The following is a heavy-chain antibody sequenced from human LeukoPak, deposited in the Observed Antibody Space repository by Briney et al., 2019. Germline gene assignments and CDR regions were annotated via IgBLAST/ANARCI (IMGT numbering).Heavy chain of an antibody. CDR3: ASIYYGSGSYNYYYGMDV. V-gene: IGHV1-2*02. J-gene: IGHJ6*02. CDR2: INPNSGGT. D-gene: IGHD3-10*01. Sequence: ASVKVSCKASGYTFTGYYMHWVRQAPGQGLEWMGWINPNSGGTNYAQKFQGRVTMTRDTSIRTAYMELSRLRSDDTAVYYCASIYYGSGSYNYYYGMDVWGQGTTVTVSS. CDR1: GYTFTGYY.